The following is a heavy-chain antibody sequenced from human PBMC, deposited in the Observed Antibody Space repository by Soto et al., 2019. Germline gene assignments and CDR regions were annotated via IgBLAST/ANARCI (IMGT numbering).Heavy chain of an antibody. J-gene: IGHJ4*02. Sequence: GGSLRLSCAASGFTFSSFEMNWVRQAPGKGLEWVSYISHSGSTVYYADSLKGRFTISRDNAKNSLYLQMNSLRADDTAVYYCARMWGGYSGYNYGADSWGQGTLVTVSS. CDR3: ARMWGGYSGYNYGADS. CDR1: GFTFSSFE. D-gene: IGHD5-18*01. V-gene: IGHV3-48*03. CDR2: ISHSGSTV.